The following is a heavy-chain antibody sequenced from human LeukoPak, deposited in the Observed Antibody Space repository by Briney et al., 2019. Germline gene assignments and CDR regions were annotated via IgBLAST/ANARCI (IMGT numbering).Heavy chain of an antibody. CDR2: IYYTSGRT. CDR1: GVSISGYD. Sequence: SETLSLTCTVSGVSISGYDWSWIRQPPGEGLEWVAYIYYTSGRTNYTPSLKSRVTILVDTSKNQFSLKLSSVTAADTAMYYCARILEGSGATFDIWGQGTMVTVSS. D-gene: IGHD1-1*01. J-gene: IGHJ3*02. CDR3: ARILEGSGATFDI. V-gene: IGHV4-59*01.